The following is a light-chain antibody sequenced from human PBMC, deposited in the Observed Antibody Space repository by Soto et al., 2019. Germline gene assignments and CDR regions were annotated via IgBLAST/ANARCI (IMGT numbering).Light chain of an antibody. V-gene: IGKV1-9*01. CDR1: QAISSH. CDR3: QQRNSYPLT. CDR2: GAS. J-gene: IGKJ3*01. Sequence: DIQLTQSPSFLSASVGGRVTITCRASQAISSHVAWYQQKPGKAPNLLIYGASTLQSVVPSMFSGSGSGTQFTLTISSLQPEDFATYYCQQRNSYPLTFGPGTTVDIK.